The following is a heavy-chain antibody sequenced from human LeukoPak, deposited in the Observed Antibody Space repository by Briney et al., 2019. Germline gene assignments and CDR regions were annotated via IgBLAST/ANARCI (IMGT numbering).Heavy chain of an antibody. CDR2: IFYSGST. CDR3: ARRRDSSGFRCLDY. V-gene: IGHV4-39*01. CDR1: GGSISSSSYY. J-gene: IGHJ4*02. D-gene: IGHD3-22*01. Sequence: SETLSLTCTVSGGSISSSSYYWGWIRQSPGKGLEWIGSIFYSGSTYYNPSLKSRVTISVATSKNQFSLKLSSVTAADAAVYYCARRRDSSGFRCLDYWGQGTLVTVSS.